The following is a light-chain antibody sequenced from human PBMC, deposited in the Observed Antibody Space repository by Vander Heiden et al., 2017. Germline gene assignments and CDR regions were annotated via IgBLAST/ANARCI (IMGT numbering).Light chain of an antibody. J-gene: IGLJ1*01. CDR1: SSDVGGYNY. CDR2: DVS. CDR3: SSYTSSSLYV. V-gene: IGLV2-14*01. Sequence: QSALTQPASVSGSPGQSITISCTGTSSDVGGYNYVSWYQQHPGKAPKLMIYDVSNRPSGVSNRFSGSKSGNTASLTIPWLQAEDEADYYCSSYTSSSLYVFGTGTKVTVL.